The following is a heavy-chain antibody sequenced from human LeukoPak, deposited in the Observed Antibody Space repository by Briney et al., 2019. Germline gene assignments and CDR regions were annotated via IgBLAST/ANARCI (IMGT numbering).Heavy chain of an antibody. V-gene: IGHV4-38-2*02. J-gene: IGHJ4*02. D-gene: IGHD6-13*01. CDR3: ARDRWYSSSYSGSWYFDY. Sequence: PSETLSLTCAVSGYSISSGYYWGWIRQPPGKGLEWIGSIYHSGSTYYNPSLKSRVTISVDTSKNQFALKLSSVTAADTAVYYCARDRWYSSSYSGSWYFDYWGQGTLVTLSS. CDR1: GYSISSGYY. CDR2: IYHSGST.